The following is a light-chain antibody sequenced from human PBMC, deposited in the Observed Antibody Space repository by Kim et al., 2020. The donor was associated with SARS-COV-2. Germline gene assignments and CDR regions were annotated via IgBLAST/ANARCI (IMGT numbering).Light chain of an antibody. CDR2: GAS. Sequence: TLSLAPGERATHSCRASQSVTSTYLAWYQQKPGQAPRLLIYGASTRATGIPDRFSGSGSGTDFTLTISRLEPEDFAVYYCQQHGETFGQGTKLEI. J-gene: IGKJ2*01. CDR1: QSVTSTY. V-gene: IGKV3-20*01. CDR3: QQHGET.